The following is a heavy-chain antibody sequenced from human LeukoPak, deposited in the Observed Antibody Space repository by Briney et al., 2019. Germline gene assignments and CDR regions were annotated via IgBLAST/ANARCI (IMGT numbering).Heavy chain of an antibody. CDR1: GGSISSSRYY. Sequence: SETLSLTCTVSGGSISSSRYYWGWIRQPPGKGLEWSGSIYYSGSTYYTPSLKSRVTISVDTSKNQFSLKLSSMTAADTAVYYCARGPDGYTHLDSWGPGTLVTVSS. CDR2: IYYSGST. J-gene: IGHJ4*02. V-gene: IGHV4-39*07. D-gene: IGHD5-24*01. CDR3: ARGPDGYTHLDS.